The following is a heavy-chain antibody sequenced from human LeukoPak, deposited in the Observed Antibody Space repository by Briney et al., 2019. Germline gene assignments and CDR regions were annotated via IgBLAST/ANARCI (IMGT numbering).Heavy chain of an antibody. CDR2: ISWNGGSI. J-gene: IGHJ6*03. CDR3: AKGVGYYYYYYMDV. D-gene: IGHD3-16*01. Sequence: GGSLRLSCAASGFTFDDYAMHWVRQAPGKGLEWVSGISWNGGSIGYADSVKGRFTISRDNAKNSLYLQMNSLRAEDTALYYCAKGVGYYYYYYMDVWGKGTTVTVSS. V-gene: IGHV3-9*01. CDR1: GFTFDDYA.